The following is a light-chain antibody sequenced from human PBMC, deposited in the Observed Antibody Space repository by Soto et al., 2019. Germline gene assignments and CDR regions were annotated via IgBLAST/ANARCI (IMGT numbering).Light chain of an antibody. CDR3: QQYETYYT. CDR1: QSITTW. CDR2: KAS. Sequence: DIQMTQSPSTLSASVGDRVTITCRASQSITTWLAWYQQKPGKAPNLLIDKASNLEPGVPSRFIGSGSGTEFTLTISGLQRDDFATYYCQQYETYYTFGQGTKLEVK. V-gene: IGKV1-5*03. J-gene: IGKJ2*01.